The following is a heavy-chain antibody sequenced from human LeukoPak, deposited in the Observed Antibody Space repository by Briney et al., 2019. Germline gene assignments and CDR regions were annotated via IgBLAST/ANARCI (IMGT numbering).Heavy chain of an antibody. V-gene: IGHV4-59*01. D-gene: IGHD3-22*01. CDR2: IYYSGST. J-gene: IGHJ6*03. Sequence: SETLSLTCAVSGGSISGYYWSWIRQSPDKGLEWIGYIYYSGSTNYIPSLQSRVTISVDTSKNQFSLKLSSVTAADTAVYYCARVAIPYDISPYYDGYMDVWGKGTTVTVSS. CDR3: ARVAIPYDISPYYDGYMDV. CDR1: GGSISGYY.